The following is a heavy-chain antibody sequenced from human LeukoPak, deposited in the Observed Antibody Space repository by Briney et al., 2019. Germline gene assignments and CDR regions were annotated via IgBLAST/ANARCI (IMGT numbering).Heavy chain of an antibody. V-gene: IGHV3-30-3*01. CDR2: ISYDGSNK. CDR1: GFTFSSYA. Sequence: GGSLRLSCAASGFTFSSYAMSWVRQAPGKGLEWVAVISYDGSNKYYADSVKGRFTISRDNSKNTLYLQMNSLRAEDTAVYYCARDLSQELLWFGELSLDAFDIWGQGTMVTVSS. CDR3: ARDLSQELLWFGELSLDAFDI. D-gene: IGHD3-10*01. J-gene: IGHJ3*02.